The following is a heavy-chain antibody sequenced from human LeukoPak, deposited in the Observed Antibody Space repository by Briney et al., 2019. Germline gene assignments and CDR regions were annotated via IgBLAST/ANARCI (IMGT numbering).Heavy chain of an antibody. CDR2: IDSDGSKT. CDR3: VRLSSGYYGLIDH. V-gene: IGHV3-74*01. CDR1: GFTFSSHL. J-gene: IGHJ4*02. D-gene: IGHD3-22*01. Sequence: PGGSLRLSCVASGFTFSSHLMHWVRQVPGKGLEWVSRIDSDGSKTDYADSVKGRFTFSRDNARNTLYLQMNSLRAEDTAVYYCVRLSSGYYGLIDHWGQGTLVTVSS.